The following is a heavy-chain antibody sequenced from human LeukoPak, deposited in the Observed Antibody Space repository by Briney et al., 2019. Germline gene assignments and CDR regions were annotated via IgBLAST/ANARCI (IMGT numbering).Heavy chain of an antibody. CDR1: GFTFNNYG. V-gene: IGHV3-33*08. CDR3: ARAGYCSGGSCYGSDY. J-gene: IGHJ4*02. CDR2: IWYDGSIQ. D-gene: IGHD2-15*01. Sequence: GGSLRLSCAASGFTFNNYGMHWVRQAPGKGLEWVAAIWYDGSIQYYADSVKGRFTISRDNSKNTLYLQMDSLRAEDTAVYYCARAGYCSGGSCYGSDYWGQGTLVSVSS.